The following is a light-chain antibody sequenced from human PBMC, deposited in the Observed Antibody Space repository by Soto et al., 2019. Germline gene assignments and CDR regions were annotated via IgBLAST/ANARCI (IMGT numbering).Light chain of an antibody. Sequence: EIVMTQSPVTLSVSPGERATLSCRASQSVSTNLAWYQQKPGQAPRLLIYDASTRATGIPARFSVSGSVTESTLTISSLQSEDFAVYFCQQYESWPYTFGQGTKLEIK. V-gene: IGKV3-15*01. J-gene: IGKJ2*01. CDR2: DAS. CDR1: QSVSTN. CDR3: QQYESWPYT.